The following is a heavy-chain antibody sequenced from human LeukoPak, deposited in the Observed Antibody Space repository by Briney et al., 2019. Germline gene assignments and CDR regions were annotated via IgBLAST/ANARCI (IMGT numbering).Heavy chain of an antibody. J-gene: IGHJ4*02. Sequence: SETLSLTCAVYGGSFSGYYWSWIRQPPRKGLEWIGEINHSGSTNYNPSLKSRVTISVDTSNNQFSLKLSSVTAADTAVYYCARAYYYGSGSYSLLFDYWGQGTLVTVSS. D-gene: IGHD3-10*01. CDR2: INHSGST. CDR3: ARAYYYGSGSYSLLFDY. V-gene: IGHV4-34*01. CDR1: GGSFSGYY.